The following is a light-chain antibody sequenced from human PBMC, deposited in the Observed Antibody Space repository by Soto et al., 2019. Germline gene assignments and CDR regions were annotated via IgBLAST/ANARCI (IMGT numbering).Light chain of an antibody. V-gene: IGKV1-9*01. J-gene: IGKJ1*01. CDR3: QQVNTYPRT. CDR2: AAS. CDR1: QGISRY. Sequence: DIQLTQSPSFLSASVGDRVTITCRASQGISRYLAWYQQKPGTAPNPLIFAASTLQSGVPSRFSGSESGTEFTLTISSLQPEDFATYYCQQVNTYPRTFGQGTKVEIK.